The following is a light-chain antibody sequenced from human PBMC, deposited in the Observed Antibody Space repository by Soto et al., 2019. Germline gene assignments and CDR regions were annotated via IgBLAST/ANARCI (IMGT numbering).Light chain of an antibody. J-gene: IGLJ3*02. CDR1: TSNIGRYS. CDR2: SDD. CDR3: AAWDDNLNGPL. V-gene: IGLV1-44*01. Sequence: QSVLNQPPSLSGTPGQRVTISCSGSTSNIGRYSVNWYQHFPGTAPKILIYSDDERPSGVPDRFSGSKSGTSASLAISGLQSEDEAEYYCAAWDDNLNGPLFGGGTKLTVL.